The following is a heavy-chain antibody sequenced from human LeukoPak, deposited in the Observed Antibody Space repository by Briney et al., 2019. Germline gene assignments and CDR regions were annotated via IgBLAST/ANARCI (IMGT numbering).Heavy chain of an antibody. V-gene: IGHV3-7*01. Sequence: GGSLRLSCAASGFTFTNYWMTWVRQAPGKGLEWVANIKQDGSEKYYVDSVKGRFTISRDNAKNSLYLQMNSLRAEDTAVYYCARDQGSYSSGWYDYWGQGTLVTVSS. D-gene: IGHD6-19*01. J-gene: IGHJ4*02. CDR1: GFTFTNYW. CDR3: ARDQGSYSSGWYDY. CDR2: IKQDGSEK.